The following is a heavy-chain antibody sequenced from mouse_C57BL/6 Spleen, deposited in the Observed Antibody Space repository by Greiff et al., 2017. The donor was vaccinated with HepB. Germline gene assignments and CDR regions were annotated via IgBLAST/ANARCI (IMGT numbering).Heavy chain of an antibody. V-gene: IGHV1-69*01. J-gene: IGHJ1*03. CDR2: IDPSDSYT. Sequence: QVQLQQPGAELVMPGASVKLSCKASGYTFTSYWMHWVKQRPGQGLEWIGEIDPSDSYTNYNQKFKGKSTLTVDKSSSTAYMQLSSLTSEDSAVYYCARWGNYRYFDVWGTGTTVTVSS. CDR3: ARWGNYRYFDV. CDR1: GYTFTSYW. D-gene: IGHD2-1*01.